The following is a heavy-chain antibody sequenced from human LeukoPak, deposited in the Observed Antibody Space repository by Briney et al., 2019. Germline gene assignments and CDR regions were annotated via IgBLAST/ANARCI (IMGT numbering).Heavy chain of an antibody. V-gene: IGHV3-21*01. D-gene: IGHD6-13*01. Sequence: PGGSLRLSCAASGFTFSSYSMNWVRQAQGKGLEWVSSISSSSSYIYYADSVKGRFTISRDNAKNSLYLQMNSLRAEDTAVYYCARTSIAAAGTVFDYWGQGTMVSVSS. CDR2: ISSSSSYI. J-gene: IGHJ4*02. CDR3: ARTSIAAAGTVFDY. CDR1: GFTFSSYS.